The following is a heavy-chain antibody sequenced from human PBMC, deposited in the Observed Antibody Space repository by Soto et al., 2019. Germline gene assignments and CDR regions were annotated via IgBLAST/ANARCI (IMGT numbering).Heavy chain of an antibody. J-gene: IGHJ4*02. CDR2: ITGSGDST. V-gene: IGHV3-23*01. CDR1: GFTFSSYA. CDR3: AKDLQFSGWLSAQTVDY. Sequence: EVQLLESGGGLVQPGGSLRLSCTISGFTFSSYAMSWVRQAPGKGLECVSSITGSGDSTYYADSVKGRFSISRDKSKNTLYLQMNSLRAEDTAVYYCAKDLQFSGWLSAQTVDYWGQGTQVTVSS. D-gene: IGHD6-19*01.